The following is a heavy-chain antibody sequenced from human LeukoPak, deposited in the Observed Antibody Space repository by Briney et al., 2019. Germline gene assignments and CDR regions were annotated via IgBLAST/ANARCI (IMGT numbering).Heavy chain of an antibody. D-gene: IGHD6-13*01. V-gene: IGHV4-34*01. J-gene: IGHJ4*02. CDR2: INHSGST. CDR1: GGXFSGYY. CDR3: VRGGRIAAAGTGYFDY. Sequence: SETLSLTCAVYGGXFSGYYCSWIRQPPGKGREWLGEINHSGSTNYNPSLKSRVTISVDTSKNQFSLKLSSVTAADTAVYYCVRGGRIAAAGTGYFDYWGQGTLVTVSS.